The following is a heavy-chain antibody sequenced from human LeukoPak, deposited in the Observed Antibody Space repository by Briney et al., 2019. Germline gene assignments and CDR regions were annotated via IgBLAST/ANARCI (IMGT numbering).Heavy chain of an antibody. CDR2: INPNSGGT. J-gene: IGHJ4*02. CDR3: TRAGDSSGWFDY. Sequence: ASVKVSCKASGYTFTHYYMHWVRQAPGQGLECMGRINPNSGGTNYAQKFQGRVTMTRVTSISTAYMELSRLRSDDTAVYYCTRAGDSSGWFDYWGQGTLVTVSS. D-gene: IGHD6-19*01. V-gene: IGHV1-2*06. CDR1: GYTFTHYY.